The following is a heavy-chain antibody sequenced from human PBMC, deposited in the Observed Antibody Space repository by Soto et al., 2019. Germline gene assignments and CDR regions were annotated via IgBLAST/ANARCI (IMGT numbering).Heavy chain of an antibody. J-gene: IGHJ4*02. CDR1: GGSISSGGYY. CDR3: GKDFLGRYSYGLDY. Sequence: QVQLQESGPGLVKPSQTLSLTCTVSGGSISSGGYYWSWIRQHPGKGLEWIGYIYYSGSTYYNPSLRGRVTIPVATSKTQFSLKLRPVTAAARAVYYGGKDFLGRYSYGLDYWGQGTLVTVSS. CDR2: IYYSGST. D-gene: IGHD5-18*01. V-gene: IGHV4-31*03.